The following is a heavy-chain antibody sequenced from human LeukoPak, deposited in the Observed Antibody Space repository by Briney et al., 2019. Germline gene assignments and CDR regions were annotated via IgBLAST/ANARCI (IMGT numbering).Heavy chain of an antibody. CDR1: GGSISSYY. Sequence: SSETLSLTCTVSGGSISSYYWSWIRQPPGKGLEWIGYIYYSGSTNYNPSLKRRVTISVDTSKDQFSLKLSSVTAADMAVYYCARDPGYSYGPYYYYYYGMDVWGRGTTVTVSS. J-gene: IGHJ6*02. V-gene: IGHV4-59*01. CDR2: IYYSGST. CDR3: ARDPGYSYGPYYYYYYGMDV. D-gene: IGHD5-18*01.